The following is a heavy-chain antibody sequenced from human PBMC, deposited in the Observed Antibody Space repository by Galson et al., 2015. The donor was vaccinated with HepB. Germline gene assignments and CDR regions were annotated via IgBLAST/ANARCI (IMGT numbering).Heavy chain of an antibody. Sequence: LSLTCTVSGGSVSSGSYYWSWIRQPPGKGLEWIGYIYYSGSTNYNPSLKSRVTISVDTSKNQFSLKLSSVTAADTAVYYCARAHDTYYYYGMDVWGQGTTVTVSS. J-gene: IGHJ6*02. CDR1: GGSVSSGSYY. V-gene: IGHV4-61*01. D-gene: IGHD3-22*01. CDR2: IYYSGST. CDR3: ARAHDTYYYYGMDV.